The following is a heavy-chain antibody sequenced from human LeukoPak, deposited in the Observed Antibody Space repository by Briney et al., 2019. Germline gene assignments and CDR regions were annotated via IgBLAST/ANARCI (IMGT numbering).Heavy chain of an antibody. Sequence: GESLKISCKGSGFTFSSYAMSWVRQAPGKGLEWVSGISGSGDSTYYADSVKARFTISRDNSKNTLYLQMNSLSAEDTAVYYCARDDYYFDYWGQGTLVTVSS. CDR1: GFTFSSYA. D-gene: IGHD2-21*02. CDR2: ISGSGDST. J-gene: IGHJ4*02. CDR3: ARDDYYFDY. V-gene: IGHV3-23*01.